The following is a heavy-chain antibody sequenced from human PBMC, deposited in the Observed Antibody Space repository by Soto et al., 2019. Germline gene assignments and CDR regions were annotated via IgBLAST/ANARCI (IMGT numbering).Heavy chain of an antibody. CDR2: ISGRGDGT. CDR3: ARGAENYDILTGYSEGTLDY. Sequence: GGSLRLSCAASGFTFNIYAMSWVRQAPGKGLEWVSAISGRGDGTYYADSVKGRFTISRDKSKNTLYLQMNSLRAEDTAVYYCARGAENYDILTGYSEGTLDYWGQGTLVTVSS. J-gene: IGHJ4*02. D-gene: IGHD3-9*01. V-gene: IGHV3-23*01. CDR1: GFTFNIYA.